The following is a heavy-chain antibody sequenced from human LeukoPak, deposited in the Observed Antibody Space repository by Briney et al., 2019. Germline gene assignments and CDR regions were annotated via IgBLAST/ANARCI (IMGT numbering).Heavy chain of an antibody. D-gene: IGHD3-10*01. CDR3: ARDNGSGSYWVPYYYYYYYMDV. CDR2: INTNTGNP. V-gene: IGHV7-4-1*02. Sequence: GASVKVSCKASGYTFTSYAMNWVRQAPGQGLEWMGWINTNTGNPTYAQGFTGRFVFSLDTSVSTAYLQTSSLKAEDTAVYYCARDNGSGSYWVPYYYYYYYMDVWGKGTTVTVSS. CDR1: GYTFTSYA. J-gene: IGHJ6*03.